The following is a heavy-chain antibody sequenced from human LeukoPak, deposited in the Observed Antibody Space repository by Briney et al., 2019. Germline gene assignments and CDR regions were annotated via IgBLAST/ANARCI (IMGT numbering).Heavy chain of an antibody. Sequence: PGRSLRLSCAASGFTFSSYGMHWVRQAPGKGLEWVAVISYDGSNKYYADSVKGRFTISRDNSKNTLYLQMNSLRAEDTAVYYCAKDLSSGYSGYDSPGVDYWGQGTLVTVSS. V-gene: IGHV3-30*18. CDR3: AKDLSSGYSGYDSPGVDY. CDR1: GFTFSSYG. J-gene: IGHJ4*02. CDR2: ISYDGSNK. D-gene: IGHD5-12*01.